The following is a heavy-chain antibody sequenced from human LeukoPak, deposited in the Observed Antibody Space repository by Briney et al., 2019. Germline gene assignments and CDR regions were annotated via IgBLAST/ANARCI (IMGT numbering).Heavy chain of an antibody. J-gene: IGHJ4*02. Sequence: SETLSLTCTVSGGSISSSSYYWGWIRQPPGKGLEWIGSISYSGSTYYNPSLKSRVTISVDTSKNQFSLKLSFVTAADTAVYYCARSVDSLLNFDYWGQGILVTVSS. D-gene: IGHD3-22*01. CDR3: ARSVDSLLNFDY. CDR1: GGSISSSSYY. CDR2: ISYSGST. V-gene: IGHV4-39*01.